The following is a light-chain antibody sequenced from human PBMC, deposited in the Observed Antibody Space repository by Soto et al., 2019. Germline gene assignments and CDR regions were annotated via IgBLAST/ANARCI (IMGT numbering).Light chain of an antibody. V-gene: IGKV3-15*01. CDR2: GAS. Sequence: EVVMTQSPATLSVSPGERVTLFCRASQSVSENLAWYQQKPGQAPRLLIYGASTRATTIPARFSGSGSGTEFTLSISSLQSESFAVYYCQQSNNWSYTFGQLTKLDIK. J-gene: IGKJ2*01. CDR3: QQSNNWSYT. CDR1: QSVSEN.